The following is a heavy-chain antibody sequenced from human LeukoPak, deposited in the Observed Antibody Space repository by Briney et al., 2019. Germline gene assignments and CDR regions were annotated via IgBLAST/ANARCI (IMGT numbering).Heavy chain of an antibody. J-gene: IGHJ4*02. CDR1: GGSISSYY. CDR3: ARSYSTSHFYFDF. CDR2: MYYSGST. D-gene: IGHD2-2*01. V-gene: IGHV4-59*01. Sequence: ETVPLTCTVSGGSISSYYWSWIRQPPGKGLEWIGYMYYSGSTNYNPSLKSRVTISGDTSKNQFSLKLSSVTAADTAVYYCARSYSTSHFYFDFWGRRALGSASS.